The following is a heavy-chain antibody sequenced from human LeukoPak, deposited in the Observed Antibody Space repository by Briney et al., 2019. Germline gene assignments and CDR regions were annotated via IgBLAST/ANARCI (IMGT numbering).Heavy chain of an antibody. CDR1: GGSFSGYY. D-gene: IGHD4-23*01. CDR3: ARAPYYGGNPFDY. Sequence: SETLSLTCAVYGGSFSGYYWSWIRQPPGKGLEWIGEIIHSGSTNYNPSLKSRVTISVDTSKNQFSLKLSSVTAADTAVYYCARAPYYGGNPFDYWGQGTLVTVSS. V-gene: IGHV4-34*12. CDR2: IIHSGST. J-gene: IGHJ4*02.